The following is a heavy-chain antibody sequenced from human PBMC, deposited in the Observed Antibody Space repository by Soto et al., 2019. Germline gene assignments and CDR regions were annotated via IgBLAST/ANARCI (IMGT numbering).Heavy chain of an antibody. D-gene: IGHD3-22*01. V-gene: IGHV3-74*01. CDR2: INMDGTKT. CDR1: EFTFSKYW. CDR3: ARDYYYDSRSSSVNWFDP. J-gene: IGHJ5*02. Sequence: GGSLRLSCVASEFTFSKYWMHWVRQAPGKGLVWVSRINMDGTKTAYADSVKGRFTVSRDNANNTLYLQMNSLGVEDTAVYYCARDYYYDSRSSSVNWFDPWGQGTLVTSPQ.